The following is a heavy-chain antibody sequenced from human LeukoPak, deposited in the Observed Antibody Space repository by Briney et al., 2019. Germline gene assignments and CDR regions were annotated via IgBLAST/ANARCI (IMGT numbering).Heavy chain of an antibody. Sequence: GGSLRLSCAASGFPFSDHEMNWVRQAPGKGLEWVSYISSSGSTTYYADSVKGRFTISRDNAKNSLYLQMSSLRAEDTAVYYCARDLTGLGGYYFDYWGQGTLVTVSS. CDR2: ISSSGSTT. J-gene: IGHJ4*02. D-gene: IGHD3-22*01. CDR3: ARDLTGLGGYYFDY. V-gene: IGHV3-48*03. CDR1: GFPFSDHE.